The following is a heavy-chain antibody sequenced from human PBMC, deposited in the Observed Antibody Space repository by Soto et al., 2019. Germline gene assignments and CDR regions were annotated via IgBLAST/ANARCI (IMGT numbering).Heavy chain of an antibody. CDR2: INPSGGST. Sequence: GASVKVSCKASGYTFTSYYMHWVRQAPGQGLEWMGIINPSGGSTSYAQKFQGRVTMTRDTSTSTVYMELSSLRSEDTALYYCAKPVIAAAGLGGAFDIWGQGTMVTVSS. CDR3: AKPVIAAAGLGGAFDI. CDR1: GYTFTSYY. D-gene: IGHD6-13*01. J-gene: IGHJ3*02. V-gene: IGHV1-46*01.